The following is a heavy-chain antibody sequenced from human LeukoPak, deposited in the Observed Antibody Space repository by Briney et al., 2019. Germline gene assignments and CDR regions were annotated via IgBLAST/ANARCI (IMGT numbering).Heavy chain of an antibody. J-gene: IGHJ6*03. V-gene: IGHV4-4*02. D-gene: IGHD3-16*02. CDR1: DYSITNSW. CDR3: ARVMGASWFFYLDV. Sequence: PSETLSLTCAVSDYSITNSWWSWVRQSPGMRLEWIVQIFHRGIPNYNPSLKSRVTMSIDKSNNQVSLKMNSVTAADTAVYYCARVMGASWFFYLDVWGKGTTVTVSS. CDR2: IFHRGIP.